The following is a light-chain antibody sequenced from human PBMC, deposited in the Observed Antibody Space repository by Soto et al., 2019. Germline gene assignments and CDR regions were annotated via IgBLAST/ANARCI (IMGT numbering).Light chain of an antibody. CDR3: QSYDSGASVV. Sequence: QSVLTQPPSVSGAPGQRVTISCTGSSSKIGAGYDVHWYQQLPGTAPKLLIYGNSNRPSGVPDRFSGSKPGTSASLAITGLQAEDEADYYCQSYDSGASVVFGGGTQLTVL. V-gene: IGLV1-40*01. J-gene: IGLJ2*01. CDR1: SSKIGAGYD. CDR2: GNS.